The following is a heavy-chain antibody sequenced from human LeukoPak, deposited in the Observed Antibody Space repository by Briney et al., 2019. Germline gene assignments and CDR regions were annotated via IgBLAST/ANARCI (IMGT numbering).Heavy chain of an antibody. D-gene: IGHD2-2*01. CDR1: GYTFTDYD. CDR2: ISAYNGNT. CDR3: ARDCGSSTRDYYYYYMDV. V-gene: IGHV1-18*01. Sequence: ASVKVSCKTSGYTFTDYDITWVRQAPGQGLEWMGWISAYNGNTNYAQKLQGRVTMTTDTSTSTAYMELRSLRSDDTAVYYCARDCGSSTRDYYYYYMDVWGKGTTVIISS. J-gene: IGHJ6*03.